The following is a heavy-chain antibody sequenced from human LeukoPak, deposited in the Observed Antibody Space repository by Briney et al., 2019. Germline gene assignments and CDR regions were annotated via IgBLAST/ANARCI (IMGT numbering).Heavy chain of an antibody. CDR2: INHSGST. CDR3: ARLIPPFGPGSPHPHQFDS. V-gene: IGHV4-34*01. D-gene: IGHD3-10*01. J-gene: IGHJ4*02. CDR1: GGSFSGYY. Sequence: PSETLSLTCAVYGGSFSGYYWSWIRQPPGKGLEWIGEINHSGSTNYNPSLKSRVTISVDTSKNQFSLKLSSVTAADTAVYYCARLIPPFGPGSPHPHQFDSWGQGTLVIVPS.